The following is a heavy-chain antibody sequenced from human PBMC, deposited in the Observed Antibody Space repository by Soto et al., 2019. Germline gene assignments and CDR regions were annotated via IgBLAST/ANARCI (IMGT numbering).Heavy chain of an antibody. CDR2: INRDESST. V-gene: IGHV3-74*01. D-gene: IGHD2-21*02. CDR1: GFTFNNYW. Sequence: GGSMRLSCAASGFTFNNYWMHWVRQTPGKGLVCVSRINRDESSTTYADSVKGRFTISRDNAKNTLYLQMNSLRAEDTAVYYCARANGGNLPFDHWGQGTLVTVSS. CDR3: ARANGGNLPFDH. J-gene: IGHJ4*02.